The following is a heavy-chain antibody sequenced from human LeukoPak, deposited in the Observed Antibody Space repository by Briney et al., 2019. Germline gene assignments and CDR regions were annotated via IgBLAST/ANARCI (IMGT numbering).Heavy chain of an antibody. Sequence: GESLKISCKASGYSFINYWIGWVRQMPGKGLEWMGIIYPGDSDTRYSPSFQGQVTISADKSISTAYLQWSSLKASDTAMYYCARPTVDYGDYVVNDYWGQGTLVTVSS. V-gene: IGHV5-51*01. CDR3: ARPTVDYGDYVVNDY. CDR1: GYSFINYW. D-gene: IGHD4-17*01. CDR2: IYPGDSDT. J-gene: IGHJ4*02.